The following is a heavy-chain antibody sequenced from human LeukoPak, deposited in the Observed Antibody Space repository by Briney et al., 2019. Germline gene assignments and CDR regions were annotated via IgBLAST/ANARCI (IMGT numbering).Heavy chain of an antibody. D-gene: IGHD5-12*01. J-gene: IGHJ4*02. CDR3: ARGRSTGYPYYFEY. Sequence: ASVKVSCRASGYTFTSYDINWVRQAPGQGLEWMGWMKSNSGSTGYAQKSQGRVTITRNTSISTAYMELSGLRSEDTAVYYCARGRSTGYPYYFEYWGQGTLVTVSS. V-gene: IGHV1-8*03. CDR1: GYTFTSYD. CDR2: MKSNSGST.